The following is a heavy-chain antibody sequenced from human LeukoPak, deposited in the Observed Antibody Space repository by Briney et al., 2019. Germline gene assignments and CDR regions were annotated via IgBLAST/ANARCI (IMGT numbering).Heavy chain of an antibody. J-gene: IGHJ5*02. D-gene: IGHD6-19*01. CDR2: MNPNSGNT. CDR1: GYTFTSYD. CDR3: ARNSSGWYHWFDP. Sequence: ASVKVSCKASGYTFTSYDIQWVRQATGQGPEWMGWMNPNSGNTGYAQKFQGRVTMTRNTSISTAYMELSSLRSEDTAVYYCARNSSGWYHWFDPWGQGTLVTVSS. V-gene: IGHV1-8*01.